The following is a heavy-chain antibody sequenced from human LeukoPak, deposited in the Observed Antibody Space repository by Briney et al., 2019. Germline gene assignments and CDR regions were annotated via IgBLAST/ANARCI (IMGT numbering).Heavy chain of an antibody. J-gene: IGHJ4*02. D-gene: IGHD3-10*01. CDR1: GFTFSSYA. V-gene: IGHV3-23*01. Sequence: PGGSLRLSCAASGFTFSSYAMSWVRQAPGKGLEWVSAISGSGGGTYYADSVKGRFTISRDNSKNTLYLQMNSLRAEDTAVYYCANLVRGVIITFPSGGPFDYWGQGTLVTVSS. CDR3: ANLVRGVIITFPSGGPFDY. CDR2: ISGSGGGT.